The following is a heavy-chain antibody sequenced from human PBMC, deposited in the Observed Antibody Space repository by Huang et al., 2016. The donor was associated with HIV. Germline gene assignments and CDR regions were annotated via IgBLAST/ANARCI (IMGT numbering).Heavy chain of an antibody. D-gene: IGHD6-19*01. J-gene: IGHJ4*02. CDR1: GGSISSSSYY. CDR2: IYYSGST. CDR3: ARAIAVAGTEFDY. V-gene: IGHV4-39*01. Sequence: QLQLQESGPGLVKPSETLSLTCTVSGGSISSSSYYWGWIRQPPGKGLEWIGSIYYSGSTYSTPSLKSRVTIFVDTSKNQFSLKLSSVTAADTAVYYCARAIAVAGTEFDYWGQGTLVTVSS.